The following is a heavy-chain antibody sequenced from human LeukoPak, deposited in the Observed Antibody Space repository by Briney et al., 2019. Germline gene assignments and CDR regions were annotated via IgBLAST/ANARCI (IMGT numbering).Heavy chain of an antibody. CDR1: GFTFNSCG. CDR2: INHSGSGT. J-gene: IGHJ4*02. CDR3: AKALAPYTSGTFDH. D-gene: IGHD6-19*01. Sequence: GGSLRLSCATSGFTFNSCGMSWVRQAPGKGLEWVSVINHSGSGTYYADSVKGRFTTSRDNSKNSLYLEMSSHRVEDTAIYYCAKALAPYTSGTFDHWGQGSLVTVSS. V-gene: IGHV3-23*05.